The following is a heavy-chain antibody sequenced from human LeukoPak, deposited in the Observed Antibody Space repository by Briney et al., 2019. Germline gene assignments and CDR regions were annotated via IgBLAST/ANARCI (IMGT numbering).Heavy chain of an antibody. D-gene: IGHD3-22*01. V-gene: IGHV3-48*02. CDR2: ISSSSSTI. CDR3: ARGLYDSSGYYHDY. CDR1: GFTFSNYY. J-gene: IGHJ4*02. Sequence: GGSLRLSCAASGFTFSNYYMSWVRQAPGKGLEWVSYISSSSSTIYYADSVKGRFTISRDNAKNPLYLQMNSLRDEDTAVYYCARGLYDSSGYYHDYWGQGTLVTVSS.